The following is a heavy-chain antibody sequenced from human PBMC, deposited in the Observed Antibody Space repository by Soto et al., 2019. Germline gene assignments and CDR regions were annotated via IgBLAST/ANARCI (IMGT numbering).Heavy chain of an antibody. CDR1: GGSIISGRHS. CDR3: AKHVIAPPNHFDP. Sequence: PSETLSLTCAVSGGSIISGRHSWSWIRQPPGKGLEWIGYVYYSGTTNYNPFLKSRVTLSLDKSKNQFSLKMNSVTAADTAVYFCAKHVIAPPNHFDPWGRGTLVTVSS. V-gene: IGHV4-61*01. J-gene: IGHJ5*02. D-gene: IGHD2-21*01. CDR2: VYYSGTT.